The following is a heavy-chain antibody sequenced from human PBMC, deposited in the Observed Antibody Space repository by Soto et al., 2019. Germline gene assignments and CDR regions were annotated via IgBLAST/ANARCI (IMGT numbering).Heavy chain of an antibody. V-gene: IGHV1-18*01. J-gene: IGHJ6*03. D-gene: IGHD4-17*01. CDR3: ARGTVTYGDYYYYYMDV. CDR2: ISAYNGNT. CDR1: GYTFTSYG. Sequence: GASVKVSCKASGYTFTSYGISWVRQAPGQGLEWMGWISAYNGNTNYAQKLQGRVTMTTDTSTSTAYMELRSLRSDDTAVYYCARGTVTYGDYYYYYMDVWGKGTTVTVSS.